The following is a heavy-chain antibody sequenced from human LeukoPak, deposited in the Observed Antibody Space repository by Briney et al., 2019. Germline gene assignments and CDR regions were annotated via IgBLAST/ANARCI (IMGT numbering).Heavy chain of an antibody. CDR3: ARDHRYAQDF. Sequence: GGSLRLSCAASGFTFSSHSMNWARQAPGKGLEWISYTCPNGVTINYADSVKGRFTMSRDNAKNSLYLQMNSLRVEDTAVYLCARDHRYAQDFWGQGTLVTVSS. D-gene: IGHD1-1*01. CDR2: TCPNGVTI. CDR1: GFTFSSHS. J-gene: IGHJ4*02. V-gene: IGHV3-48*01.